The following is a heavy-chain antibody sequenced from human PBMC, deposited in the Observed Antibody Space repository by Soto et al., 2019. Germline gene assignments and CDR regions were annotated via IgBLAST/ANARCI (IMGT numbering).Heavy chain of an antibody. CDR3: AILGDIVVVPAAMSHYGMDV. J-gene: IGHJ6*02. CDR1: GYTFTGYY. V-gene: IGHV1-2*04. Sequence: RASVKVSCKASGYTFTGYYMHWVRQAPGQGLEWMGWINPNSGGTNYAQKFQGWVTMTRDTSISTAYMELSRLRSDDTAVYYCAILGDIVVVPAAMSHYGMDVWGQGTTGTVS. CDR2: INPNSGGT. D-gene: IGHD2-2*01.